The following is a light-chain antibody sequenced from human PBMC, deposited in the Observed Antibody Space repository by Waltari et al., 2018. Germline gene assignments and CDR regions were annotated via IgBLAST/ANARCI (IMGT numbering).Light chain of an antibody. V-gene: IGLV2-14*03. Sequence: QSALTQPASVSGSPGQSITISCTGTSSDIGGYTYVPWYQQVQAKAPKLMIYDASNRPPGVSSRFSGSKSGNTASLTISGLQAEDEADYFCSSYIDSSTLELFGGGTSLTVL. CDR2: DAS. CDR3: SSYIDSSTLEL. CDR1: SSDIGGYTY. J-gene: IGLJ2*01.